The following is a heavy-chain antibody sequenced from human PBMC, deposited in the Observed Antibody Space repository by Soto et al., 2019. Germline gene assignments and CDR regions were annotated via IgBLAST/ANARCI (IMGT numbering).Heavy chain of an antibody. V-gene: IGHV3-53*01. CDR2: ITSYDST. CDR3: ARGPQRNSLYFY. J-gene: IGHJ4*02. CDR1: SFSVSGKF. Sequence: GGSLRLSCTASSFSVSGKFMTWVRQAPGKGLEWVSVITSYDSTHYADSVKGRFTISRDSSQNTVFLQMDGLRVEDTAIYYCARGPQRNSLYFYWCPGTQLTVSS. D-gene: IGHD1-7*01.